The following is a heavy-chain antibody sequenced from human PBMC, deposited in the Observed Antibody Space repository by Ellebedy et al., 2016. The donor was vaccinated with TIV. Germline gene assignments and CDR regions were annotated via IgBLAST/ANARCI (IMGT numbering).Heavy chain of an antibody. Sequence: ESLKISXAASGFSLSIYGMTWIRQPPGKGLEWIGEINHSGSTNYNPSLKSRVTISVDSTKNQFSLKVNSVTASDTAVYYCARGDPLRFWGQGTPVTVSS. CDR2: INHSGST. D-gene: IGHD3-3*01. J-gene: IGHJ4*02. CDR3: ARGDPLRF. CDR1: GFSLSIYG. V-gene: IGHV4-34*01.